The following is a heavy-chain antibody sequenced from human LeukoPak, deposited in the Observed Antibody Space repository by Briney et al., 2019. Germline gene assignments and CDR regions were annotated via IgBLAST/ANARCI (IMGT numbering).Heavy chain of an antibody. V-gene: IGHV3-30-3*01. Sequence: GGSLRLSCAASGFSFSNYFMHWVRQAPGKGLEWVADIANDGSHTFYVESVKGRFTISRDNSKNTLYLQMNSLRVEDTAVYFCARERQDTIIHSGAFDIWGQGTMVTVSS. CDR1: GFSFSNYF. D-gene: IGHD3-10*01. J-gene: IGHJ3*02. CDR3: ARERQDTIIHSGAFDI. CDR2: IANDGSHT.